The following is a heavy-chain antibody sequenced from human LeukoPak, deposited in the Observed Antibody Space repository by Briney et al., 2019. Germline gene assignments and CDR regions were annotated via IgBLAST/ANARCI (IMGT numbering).Heavy chain of an antibody. J-gene: IGHJ6*02. CDR3: ARDWGGGYYYYGMDV. V-gene: IGHV1-69*13. D-gene: IGHD3-16*01. CDR2: IIPIFGTA. Sequence: GASVKVSCKASGGTFSSYAISWVRQAPGQGLEWMGGIIPIFGTANYAQKFQGRVTITADESTSTAYMELSSLRSEDTAVYYCARDWGGGYYYYGMDVWGQGTTVTVSS. CDR1: GGTFSSYA.